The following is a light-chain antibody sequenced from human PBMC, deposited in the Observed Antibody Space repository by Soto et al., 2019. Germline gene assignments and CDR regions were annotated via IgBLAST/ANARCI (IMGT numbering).Light chain of an antibody. CDR2: DAS. CDR3: QQRCNWPLT. J-gene: IGKJ4*01. V-gene: IGKV3-11*01. CDR1: QSVSSS. Sequence: DIVLTQSPATLSLSPGERATLSCRASQSVSSSLAWYQQKPGQTPRLLIYDASNRATGIPARFNGSGSGTDFTLTVSSLEPEDFAVYYCQQRCNWPLTFGGGTKVEIK.